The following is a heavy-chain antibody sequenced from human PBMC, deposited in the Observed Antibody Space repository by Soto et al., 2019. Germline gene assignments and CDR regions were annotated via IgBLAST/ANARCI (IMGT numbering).Heavy chain of an antibody. J-gene: IGHJ4*02. CDR1: GFTFSSYA. V-gene: IGHV3-30-3*01. Sequence: GGSLRLSCAASGFTFSSYAMHWVRQAPGKGLEWVAVISYDGSNKYYADSVKGRFTISRDNSKNTLYLQMNSLRAEDTAVYYCARESYLNYYFDYWGQGTLVTVSS. D-gene: IGHD1-26*01. CDR3: ARESYLNYYFDY. CDR2: ISYDGSNK.